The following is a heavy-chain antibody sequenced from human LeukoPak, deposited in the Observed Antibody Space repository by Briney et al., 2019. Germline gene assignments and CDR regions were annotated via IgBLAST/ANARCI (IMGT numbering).Heavy chain of an antibody. J-gene: IGHJ4*02. D-gene: IGHD2-2*01. CDR3: ARALRYCSTTSCQYYFDY. CDR2: MNPNSGNT. Sequence: ASVKVSCKASGYTFTNYDINWARQAAGQGLEWMGWMNPNSGNTGYAQKFQGRVTMTRNTSISTAYMELSSLKSEDTAVYYCARALRYCSTTSCQYYFDYWGQGTLVTVSS. V-gene: IGHV1-8*01. CDR1: GYTFTNYD.